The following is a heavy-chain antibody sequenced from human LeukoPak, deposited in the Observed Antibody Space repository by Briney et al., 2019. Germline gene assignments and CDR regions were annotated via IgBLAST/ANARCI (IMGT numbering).Heavy chain of an antibody. J-gene: IGHJ4*02. CDR3: ARLTGTVDY. V-gene: IGHV3-23*01. CDR1: GYFFSSYI. CDR2: ISGSGVST. D-gene: IGHD1-1*01. Sequence: GGSLRLSCAASGYFFSSYIMYWVRQAPGKGLERVSVISGSGVSTYYEDPAKGRFTISRDNSKNMLYLQMNSLRAEDTAVYCCARLTGTVDYWGQGTLVTVSP.